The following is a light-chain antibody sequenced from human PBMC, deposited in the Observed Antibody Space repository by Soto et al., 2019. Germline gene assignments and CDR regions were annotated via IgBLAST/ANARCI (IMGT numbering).Light chain of an antibody. V-gene: IGKV1-5*01. CDR2: EAS. CDR1: QSSSSW. Sequence: DIQMTRSPSTLSASVGDRVTITCRASQSSSSWLAWYEQKPGKAHKLLIYEASRLESGVPSRFSGSGSGTDFTLTIISLQPDDFATCYCQQYNSHPCTFGQGTNVEVK. J-gene: IGKJ1*01. CDR3: QQYNSHPCT.